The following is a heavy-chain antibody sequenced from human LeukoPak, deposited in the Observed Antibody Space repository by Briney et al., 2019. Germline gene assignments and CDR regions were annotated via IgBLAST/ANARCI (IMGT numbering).Heavy chain of an antibody. V-gene: IGHV1-69*13. J-gene: IGHJ5*02. CDR1: GGTFSSYA. Sequence: ASVKVSCKASGGTFSSYAISWVRQAPGQGLEWMGGIIPIFGTANYAQKFQSRVTITADESTSTAYMELSSLRSEDTAVYYCAREYYDFWSAYYFYNWFDPWGQGTLVTVSS. D-gene: IGHD3-3*01. CDR2: IIPIFGTA. CDR3: AREYYDFWSAYYFYNWFDP.